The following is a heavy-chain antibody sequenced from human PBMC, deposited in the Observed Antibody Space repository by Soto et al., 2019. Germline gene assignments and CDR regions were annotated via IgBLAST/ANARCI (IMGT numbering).Heavy chain of an antibody. CDR1: GGSISSYY. Sequence: PSETLSLTCTVSGGSISSYYWSWIRQPPGKGLEWIGYIYYSGSTNYNPSLKSRVTISVDTSKNQFPLKLSSVTAADTAVYYCARDFSGSYFDYWGQGTLVTVSS. CDR3: ARDFSGSYFDY. CDR2: IYYSGST. J-gene: IGHJ4*02. D-gene: IGHD1-26*01. V-gene: IGHV4-59*01.